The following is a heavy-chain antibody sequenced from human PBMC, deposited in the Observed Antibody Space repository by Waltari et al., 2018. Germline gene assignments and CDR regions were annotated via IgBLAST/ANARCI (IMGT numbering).Heavy chain of an antibody. D-gene: IGHD3-22*01. Sequence: QMVESGGRVVQPGRSLRLSFAVSVCTFSPYGMHWVCQAPGKGLEWVAFISFDGSKIKYGDSVKGRLTISRDNSRLFLQRNSLTAVDTAMYFCARGGGLYYNDGSGHIDYWGQGTLVTVSS. CDR3: ARGGGLYYNDGSGHIDY. V-gene: IGHV3-33*05. J-gene: IGHJ4*02. CDR2: ISFDGSKI. CDR1: VCTFSPYG.